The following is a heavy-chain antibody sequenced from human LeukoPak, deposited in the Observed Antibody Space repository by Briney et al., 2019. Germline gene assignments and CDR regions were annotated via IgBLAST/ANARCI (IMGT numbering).Heavy chain of an antibody. V-gene: IGHV1-69*13. CDR1: GGTFSSYA. Sequence: ASVKVSCKASGGTFSSYAISWVRQAPGQGLEWMGGIIPIFGTANYAQKFQGRVTVTADESTSTAYMELSSLRSEDTAVYYCARVSPSPWGYYYMDVWGKGTTVTVSS. J-gene: IGHJ6*03. D-gene: IGHD3-16*01. CDR2: IIPIFGTA. CDR3: ARVSPSPWGYYYMDV.